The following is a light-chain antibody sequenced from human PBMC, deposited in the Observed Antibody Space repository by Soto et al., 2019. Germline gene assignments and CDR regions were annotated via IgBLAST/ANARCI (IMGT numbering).Light chain of an antibody. CDR1: SSDVGGYNF. V-gene: IGLV2-11*01. Sequence: QSALTQPRSVSGSPGQSVTISCTGTSSDVGGYNFVSWYQQHPGKAPKLMIYDVTKRPSGVPDRFSGSKSGNTASLTISGLQAEDEADYYCCSYAGRWLVFGGGTKLTVL. CDR3: CSYAGRWLV. J-gene: IGLJ2*01. CDR2: DVT.